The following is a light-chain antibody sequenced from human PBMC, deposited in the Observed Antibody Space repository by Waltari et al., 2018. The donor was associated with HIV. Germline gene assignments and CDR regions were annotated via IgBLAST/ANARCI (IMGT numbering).Light chain of an antibody. CDR2: HDD. CDR3: QTWDSSTVL. CDR1: NLGNTS. J-gene: IGLJ2*01. V-gene: IGLV3-1*01. Sequence: SFELTQPPSVSVSPGQTASITCSGDNLGNTSTCWYQQKPGQSPVLVIYHDDKRPSGIPERFSGSNSGNTAALTISGTQALDEADYFCQTWDSSTVLFGGGTKLTVL.